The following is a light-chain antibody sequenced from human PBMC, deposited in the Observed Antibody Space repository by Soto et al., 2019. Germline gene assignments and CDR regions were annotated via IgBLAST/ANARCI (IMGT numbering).Light chain of an antibody. Sequence: EIVLTQSPATLSLSPGERATLSCRASQSVSSYLAWYQQKPGQAPRLLIYDTSARAAGIPARFSGSGSATEFTLTISSLQSEDFAVYYCQQYNNWPRTFGQGTKVDIK. J-gene: IGKJ1*01. CDR2: DTS. CDR3: QQYNNWPRT. CDR1: QSVSSY. V-gene: IGKV3-15*01.